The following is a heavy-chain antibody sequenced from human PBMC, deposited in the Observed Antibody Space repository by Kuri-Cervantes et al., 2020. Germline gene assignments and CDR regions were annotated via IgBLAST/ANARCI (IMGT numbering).Heavy chain of an antibody. CDR3: ARDTMGAGGF. CDR2: VRQDGNEK. D-gene: IGHD1-26*01. V-gene: IGHV3-7*01. Sequence: GESLKISCAASGFTFSSYGMHWVRQAPGKGLEWVANVRQDGNEKNYGDSVKGRFTISRDNAKNSVYLQMNSLRAEDTAVYYCARDTMGAGGFWGQGTLVTVSS. J-gene: IGHJ4*02. CDR1: GFTFSSYG.